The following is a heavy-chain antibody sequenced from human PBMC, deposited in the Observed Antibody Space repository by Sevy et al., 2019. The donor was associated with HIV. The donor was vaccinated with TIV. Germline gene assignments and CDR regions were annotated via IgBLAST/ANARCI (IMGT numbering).Heavy chain of an antibody. CDR3: ARDHNIAGSASGRGYFDH. D-gene: IGHD6-13*01. CDR1: GFTFNISA. V-gene: IGHV3-30-3*01. Sequence: GGSLRLSCAASGFTFNISAMQWVRQAPGKGLEWVSVVSFDETNKQYADSVKGRFTISRDNSKNTLYLQMNSLTTEDTGVYYCARDHNIAGSASGRGYFDHWGQGTLVTVSS. CDR2: VSFDETNK. J-gene: IGHJ4*02.